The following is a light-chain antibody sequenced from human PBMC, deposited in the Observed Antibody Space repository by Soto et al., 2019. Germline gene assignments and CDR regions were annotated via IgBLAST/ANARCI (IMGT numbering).Light chain of an antibody. Sequence: DIQMTQSPASLSASVGDRVTITCRASQDIRGDLGWYQQKPGRAPKRLMFAASRLQSGVPSRFSGRGSGTEFTLTISSLQPEDFATYYCLQHNTYPRAFGQGTKVEMK. CDR3: LQHNTYPRA. V-gene: IGKV1-17*01. CDR2: AAS. J-gene: IGKJ1*01. CDR1: QDIRGD.